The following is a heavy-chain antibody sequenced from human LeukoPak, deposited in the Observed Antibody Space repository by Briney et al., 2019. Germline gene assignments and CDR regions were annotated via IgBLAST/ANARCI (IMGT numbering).Heavy chain of an antibody. CDR2: IRYDGSNK. D-gene: IGHD6-13*01. V-gene: IGHV3-30*02. J-gene: IGHJ4*02. Sequence: PGGSLRLSCAASGFTFSSYGMHWVRQAPGKGLEWVAFIRYDGSNKYYADSVKGRFTISRDNSKNTLYLQMNSLRAEDTAVYYCAKDAQYSSSWDYYFDYWGQGTLVTVSS. CDR1: GFTFSSYG. CDR3: AKDAQYSSSWDYYFDY.